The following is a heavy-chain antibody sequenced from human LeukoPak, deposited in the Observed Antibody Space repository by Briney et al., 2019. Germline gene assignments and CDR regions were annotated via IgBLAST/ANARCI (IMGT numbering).Heavy chain of an antibody. CDR2: IYTSGST. Sequence: KTSETLSLTCTVSGSISGYYWSWIRQPPGKGLEWIGYIYTSGSTNYNPSLESRVTISVDTSKNQFSLDLSSVTAADTAVYYCARQKCTSASCLTKNAFDIWGQETMVTVSS. CDR3: ARQKCTSASCLTKNAFDI. D-gene: IGHD2-2*01. J-gene: IGHJ3*02. CDR1: GSISGYY. V-gene: IGHV4-4*09.